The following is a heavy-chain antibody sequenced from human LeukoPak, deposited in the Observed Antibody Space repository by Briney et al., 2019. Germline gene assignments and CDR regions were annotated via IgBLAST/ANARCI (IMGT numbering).Heavy chain of an antibody. CDR3: ARAYSSGEGVDY. CDR2: IYSGGST. J-gene: IGHJ4*02. CDR1: GFTVSSNY. D-gene: IGHD6-19*01. Sequence: GGSLRLSCAASGFTVSSNYMSWVRRAPGKGLEWVSVIYSGGSTYYADSVKGRFTISRDNSKNTLYLQMNSLRAEDTAVYYCARAYSSGEGVDYWGQGTLVTVSS. V-gene: IGHV3-53*01.